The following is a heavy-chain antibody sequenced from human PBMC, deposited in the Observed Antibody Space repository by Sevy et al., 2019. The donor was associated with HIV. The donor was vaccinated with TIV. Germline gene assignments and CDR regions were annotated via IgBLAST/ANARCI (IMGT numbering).Heavy chain of an antibody. CDR3: TTVSTVTIDY. D-gene: IGHD4-17*01. V-gene: IGHV3-15*01. J-gene: IGHJ4*02. CDR2: IKSKTDGGTT. Sequence: GGSLRLSCVASGFIFTNYAMHWVRQAPGKGLEWVGRIKSKTDGGTTDYAAPVKGRFTISRDDSKNTLYLQMNSLKTEDTAVYYCTTVSTVTIDYWGQGTLVTVSS. CDR1: GFIFTNYA.